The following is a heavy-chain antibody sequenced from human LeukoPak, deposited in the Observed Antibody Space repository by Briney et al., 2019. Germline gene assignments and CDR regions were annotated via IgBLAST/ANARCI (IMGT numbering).Heavy chain of an antibody. CDR3: ACYGSGSYQKNFDY. D-gene: IGHD3-10*01. CDR1: GGSISSYY. V-gene: IGHV4-59*08. J-gene: IGHJ4*02. CDR2: IYYSGST. Sequence: SETLSLTCTVSGGSISSYYWSWIRQPPGKGLEWIGYIYYSGSTNYNPSLKSRVTIPVDTSKNQFSLKLSSVTAADTAVYYCACYGSGSYQKNFDYWGQGTLVTVSS.